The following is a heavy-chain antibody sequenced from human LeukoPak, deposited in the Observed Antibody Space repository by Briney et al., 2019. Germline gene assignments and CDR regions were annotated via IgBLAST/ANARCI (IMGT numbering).Heavy chain of an antibody. J-gene: IGHJ3*02. Sequence: GGSLRLSCAASGFTFSNYWMHWVRQVPGEGLVWVSRINTDGSSTNYADSVKGRFTISRDNAKNTLYLQMSSLRVEDTAVYYCARHKIQSWERRDAFDIWGQGTIITVSS. V-gene: IGHV3-74*01. CDR1: GFTFSNYW. D-gene: IGHD5-18*01. CDR3: ARHKIQSWERRDAFDI. CDR2: INTDGSST.